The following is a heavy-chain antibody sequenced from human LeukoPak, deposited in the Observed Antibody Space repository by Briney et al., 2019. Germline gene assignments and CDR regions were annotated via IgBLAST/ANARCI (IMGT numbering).Heavy chain of an antibody. CDR1: GFSFTNYD. CDR2: ISAYNGNT. D-gene: IGHD5-12*01. Sequence: ASVKVSCKASGFSFTNYDFSWERQAPGQGIEWMGFISAYNGNTNYAQKHHDRETLTTDTSTSTTYMELRSLISADTAVYFCAREKSPPRRRDGYNQKGTAYNAFDIWGQGTMVTVSS. CDR3: AREKSPPRRRDGYNQKGTAYNAFDI. V-gene: IGHV1-18*01. J-gene: IGHJ3*02.